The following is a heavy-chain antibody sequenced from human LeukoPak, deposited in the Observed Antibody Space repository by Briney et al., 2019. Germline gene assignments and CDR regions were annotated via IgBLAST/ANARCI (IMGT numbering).Heavy chain of an antibody. V-gene: IGHV3-30*04. J-gene: IGHJ6*04. D-gene: IGHD6-13*01. Sequence: PGGSLRLSCAASGFTFSSYAMHWVRQAPGKGLEWVAVISYDGSNKYYADSVKGRFTISRDNSKNTLYLQMNSLRAEDTAVYYCARGIAAAYYYGMDVWGKGTTVTVSS. CDR3: ARGIAAAYYYGMDV. CDR1: GFTFSSYA. CDR2: ISYDGSNK.